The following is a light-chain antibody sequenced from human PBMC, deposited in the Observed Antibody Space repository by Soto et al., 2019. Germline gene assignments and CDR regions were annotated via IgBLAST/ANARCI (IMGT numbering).Light chain of an antibody. Sequence: DIQMTQSPSSLSASVGDRVTITCRASQGISNYLAWYQQIPGKVPKLLISAASTLQSVVPSRFSGSGSRTDFTLTISSLQPEDVATYYCQKYTNVPAFGGGTKVEIK. CDR1: QGISNY. CDR3: QKYTNVPA. J-gene: IGKJ4*01. CDR2: AAS. V-gene: IGKV1-27*01.